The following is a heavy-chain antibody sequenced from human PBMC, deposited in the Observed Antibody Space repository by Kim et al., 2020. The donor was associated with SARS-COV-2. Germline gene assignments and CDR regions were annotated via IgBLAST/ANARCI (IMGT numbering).Heavy chain of an antibody. Sequence: GGSLRLSCAASGFTFSSYAMSWVRQAPGKGLEWVSAISGSGGSTYYADSVKGRFTISRDNSKNTLYLQMNSLRAEDTAVYYCAKVGDDGDYAKHFDYWGQGTLVTLSS. CDR1: GFTFSSYA. J-gene: IGHJ4*02. CDR2: ISGSGGST. CDR3: AKVGDDGDYAKHFDY. V-gene: IGHV3-23*01. D-gene: IGHD4-17*01.